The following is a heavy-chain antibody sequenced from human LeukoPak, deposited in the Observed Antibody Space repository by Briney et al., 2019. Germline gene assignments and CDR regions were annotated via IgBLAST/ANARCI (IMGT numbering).Heavy chain of an antibody. V-gene: IGHV3-9*01. CDR2: ISWNSKNI. J-gene: IGHJ6*03. CDR1: GFTFDDYA. CDR3: AKTFLYYYYYMDV. Sequence: GGSLRLSCGASGFTFDDYAMHWVRQAPGKGLEWVSGISWNSKNIGYADSVKGRFTISRDNAKNSLHLQMNSLRAEDTAVYYCAKTFLYYYYYMDVWGKGTTVTVSS. D-gene: IGHD2/OR15-2a*01.